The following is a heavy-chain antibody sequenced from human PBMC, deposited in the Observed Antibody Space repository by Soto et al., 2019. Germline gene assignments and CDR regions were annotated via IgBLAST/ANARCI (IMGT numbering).Heavy chain of an antibody. D-gene: IGHD4-4*01. Sequence: GGSLRLSCAASGFTFSSYAMNWVRQAPGKGLEWVSAISGSAATTHFADSVKGRFTISRDNSKNTLYLQMNSLRAEDTAVYYCAKDYSNEYFDYWGQGTLVTVSS. CDR2: ISGSAATT. CDR1: GFTFSSYA. V-gene: IGHV3-23*01. J-gene: IGHJ4*02. CDR3: AKDYSNEYFDY.